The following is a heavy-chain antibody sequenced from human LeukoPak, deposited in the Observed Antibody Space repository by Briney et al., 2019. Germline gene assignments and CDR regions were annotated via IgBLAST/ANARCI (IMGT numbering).Heavy chain of an antibody. CDR1: GGSFSGYY. CDR3: ARMGGYSGYATH. Sequence: ASETLSLTCAVYGGSFSGYYWSWIRQPPGKGLEWIGEINHSGSTNYNPSLKSRVTLSVDTAKNQFSLKLNSVTAADTAVYYCARMGGYSGYATHWGQGTLVTVSS. CDR2: INHSGST. V-gene: IGHV4-34*01. D-gene: IGHD5-12*01. J-gene: IGHJ4*02.